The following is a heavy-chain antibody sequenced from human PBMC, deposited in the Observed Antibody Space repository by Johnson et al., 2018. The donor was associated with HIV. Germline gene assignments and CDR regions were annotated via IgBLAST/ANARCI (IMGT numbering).Heavy chain of an antibody. CDR3: AKPRYYDNAFEM. CDR1: GFTFDDYA. CDR2: SNSDGSST. D-gene: IGHD3-16*01. V-gene: IGHV3-9*01. J-gene: IGHJ3*02. Sequence: VQLVESGGGLVQPGRSLRLSCAASGFTFDDYAMHWVRQAPGTGLVWVSRSNSDGSSTSYADSVQGRFTISRDNSKNTLYLQMNSLRAEDTAVYYCAKPRYYDNAFEMWGQGTMVTVSS.